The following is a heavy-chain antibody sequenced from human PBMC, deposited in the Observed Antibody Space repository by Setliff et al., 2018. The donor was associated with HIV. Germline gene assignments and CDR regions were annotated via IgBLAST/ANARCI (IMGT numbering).Heavy chain of an antibody. V-gene: IGHV4-31*03. CDR2: VYYTGKT. D-gene: IGHD4-4*01. CDR3: ARDLTSNSNCFEP. J-gene: IGHJ5*02. CDR1: GGSLISGGYY. Sequence: LSLTCSVSGGSLISGGYYWSWIRQHPGKGLEWIGYVYYTGKTYYNPSLESRISMSVDTPKNQFSLKLTSVTAADTAIYYCARDLTSNSNCFEPWGQGTQVTVSS.